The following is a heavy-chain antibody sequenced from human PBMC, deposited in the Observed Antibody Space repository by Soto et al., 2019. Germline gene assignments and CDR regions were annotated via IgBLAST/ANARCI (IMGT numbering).Heavy chain of an antibody. J-gene: IGHJ6*03. CDR1: GFSLSTSGVG. Sequence: SGPTLVNPTETLTLTCTFSGFSLSTSGVGVAWLRQPPGKALEWLALIYWDGDDRYSPSLNRRLTITKDTSKNQVVLTMTDMDRLDTGTYYCAHRRGFCTTSSSSDFYYYMDGWGNGTTVTVSS. V-gene: IGHV2-5*02. D-gene: IGHD2-8*01. CDR2: IYWDGDD. CDR3: AHRRGFCTTSSSSDFYYYMDG.